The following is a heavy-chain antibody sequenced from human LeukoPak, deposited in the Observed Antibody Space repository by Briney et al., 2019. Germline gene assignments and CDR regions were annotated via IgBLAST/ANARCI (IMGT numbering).Heavy chain of an antibody. CDR3: ARDLGTYTNWFDP. CDR1: GGSISSYY. Sequence: SETLSLTCTVSGGSISSYYWSWIRQPPGKGLEWIGYIYYSGSTNYNPSLKSRVTISVDTSKNQFSLKLSSVTAADTAVYYCARDLGTYTNWFDPWGQGTLVTVSS. J-gene: IGHJ5*02. D-gene: IGHD3-16*01. CDR2: IYYSGST. V-gene: IGHV4-59*12.